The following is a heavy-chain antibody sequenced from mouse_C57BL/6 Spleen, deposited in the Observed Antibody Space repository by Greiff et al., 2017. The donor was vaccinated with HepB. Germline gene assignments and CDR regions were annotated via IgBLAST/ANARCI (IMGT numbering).Heavy chain of an antibody. CDR3: TRDGYYFFAY. V-gene: IGHV5-9-1*02. CDR1: GFTFSSYA. Sequence: EVKLVESGEGLVKPGGSLKLSCAASGFTFSSYAMSWVRQTPEKRLEWVAYISSGGDYIYYADTVKGRFTISRDNARNTLYLQMSSLKSEDTAMYYCTRDGYYFFAYWGQRTLVTVSA. D-gene: IGHD2-3*01. CDR2: ISSGGDYI. J-gene: IGHJ3*01.